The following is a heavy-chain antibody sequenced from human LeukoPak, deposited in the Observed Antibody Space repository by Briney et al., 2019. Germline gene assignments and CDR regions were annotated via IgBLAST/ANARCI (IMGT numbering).Heavy chain of an antibody. V-gene: IGHV4-39*07. CDR3: ARGPDYYDSRGYLGRVD. D-gene: IGHD3-22*01. CDR1: GGSISSSSYY. Sequence: PSETLSLTCTVSGGSISSSSYYWGWIRQPPGKGLEWIGSIYYSGSTYYNPSLKSRVTISVDTSKNQFSLKLSSVTAADTAVYYCARGPDYYDSRGYLGRVDWGQGTLVTVSS. J-gene: IGHJ4*02. CDR2: IYYSGST.